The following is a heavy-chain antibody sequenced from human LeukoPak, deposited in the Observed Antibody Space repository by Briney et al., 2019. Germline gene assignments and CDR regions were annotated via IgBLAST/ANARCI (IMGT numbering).Heavy chain of an antibody. Sequence: GASVKVSCKASGGTFSSYAISWVRQAPGQGLEWMGGIIPIFGTANYAQKFQGRVTITADESTSTAYMELSSLRSEDTAVYYCAGGYSYGYVVDYWGQGTLVTVSS. V-gene: IGHV1-69*13. CDR1: GGTFSSYA. J-gene: IGHJ4*02. D-gene: IGHD5-18*01. CDR2: IIPIFGTA. CDR3: AGGYSYGYVVDY.